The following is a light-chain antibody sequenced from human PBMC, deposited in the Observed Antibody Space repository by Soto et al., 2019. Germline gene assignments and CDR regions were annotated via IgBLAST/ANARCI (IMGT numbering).Light chain of an antibody. J-gene: IGLJ2*01. CDR3: QSYDSSLSAVV. Sequence: QSVLTQPPSVSGAPGQRVTISCTGSSSNIGAGYDVHWYQQLLGTAPKLLIYGNSNRPSGVPDRFSGSKSGTSASLAITGLQAEDEADYYCQSYDSSLSAVVFGGGTKVTVL. CDR2: GNS. CDR1: SSNIGAGYD. V-gene: IGLV1-40*01.